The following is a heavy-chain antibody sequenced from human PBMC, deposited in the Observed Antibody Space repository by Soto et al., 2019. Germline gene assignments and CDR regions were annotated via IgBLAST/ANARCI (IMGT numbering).Heavy chain of an antibody. CDR1: GFTFRSFA. V-gene: IGHV3-23*01. Sequence: PGGSLRLSCAASGFTFRSFAMTWVRQAPGKGLEWVSVISGKGDSTYYVDSVKGRFTISRDNSKNTLYLQMNSLRAEDTAVYYCAKEGASSSFYYYYYMDVWGKGTTVTVSS. CDR3: AKEGASSSFYYYYYMDV. CDR2: ISGKGDST. J-gene: IGHJ6*03. D-gene: IGHD6-13*01.